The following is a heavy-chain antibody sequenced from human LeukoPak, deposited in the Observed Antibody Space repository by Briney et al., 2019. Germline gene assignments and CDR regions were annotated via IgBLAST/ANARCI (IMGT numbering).Heavy chain of an antibody. CDR1: GFTFSSYE. D-gene: IGHD5-18*01. CDR2: ISSSGSTI. J-gene: IGHJ4*02. CDR3: ARGRGYSYGYGHHFDY. V-gene: IGHV3-48*03. Sequence: GGSLRPSCAASGFTFSSYEMNWVRQAPGKGLEWVSYISSSGSTIYYADSVKGRFTISRDNAKNSLYLQMNSLRAEDTAVYYCARGRGYSYGYGHHFDYWGQGTLVTVSS.